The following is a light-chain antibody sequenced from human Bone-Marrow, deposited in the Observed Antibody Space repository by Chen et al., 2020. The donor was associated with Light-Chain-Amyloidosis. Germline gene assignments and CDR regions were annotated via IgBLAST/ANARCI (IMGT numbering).Light chain of an antibody. Sequence: QSALTQPASVSGSPGQSSTISCTGPSSDVGGYNFVSWYQQHPGKAPKLMIYDVSNRPSGVSTPFSGSKSGNTASLTISGLQAEDEADYYCSSYTSSSTLEFGGGTKLTVL. J-gene: IGLJ3*02. CDR1: SSDVGGYNF. CDR3: SSYTSSSTLE. V-gene: IGLV2-14*01. CDR2: DVS.